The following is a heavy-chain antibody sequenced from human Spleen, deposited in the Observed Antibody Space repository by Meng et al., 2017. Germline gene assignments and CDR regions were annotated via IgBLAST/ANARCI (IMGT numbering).Heavy chain of an antibody. CDR2: ISSGGTRI. V-gene: IGHV3-11*01. CDR3: VRDLPDSGTFNN. Sequence: VHLVASGEGLCMPGGSLSLSCAASGFTFSDYFMSWVRQAPGKGLEWISNISSGGTRIYYADSVRGRSTISRGNAKNSLYLQINSLTAEDTAVYYCVRDLPDSGTFNNWGQGTLVTVSS. D-gene: IGHD5-12*01. J-gene: IGHJ4*02. CDR1: GFTFSDYF.